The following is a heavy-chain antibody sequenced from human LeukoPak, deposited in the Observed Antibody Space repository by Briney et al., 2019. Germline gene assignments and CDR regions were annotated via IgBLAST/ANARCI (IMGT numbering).Heavy chain of an antibody. Sequence: GGSLRLSCAASGFTFDDYAMHWVRQAPGKGLEWVSGISWNSGSIGYADSVKGRFTISRDNAKNSLYLQMNSLRAEDTALYYCAKAQYSSGWSFDYWGQGTLVTVSS. CDR2: ISWNSGSI. CDR1: GFTFDDYA. J-gene: IGHJ4*02. V-gene: IGHV3-9*01. CDR3: AKAQYSSGWSFDY. D-gene: IGHD6-19*01.